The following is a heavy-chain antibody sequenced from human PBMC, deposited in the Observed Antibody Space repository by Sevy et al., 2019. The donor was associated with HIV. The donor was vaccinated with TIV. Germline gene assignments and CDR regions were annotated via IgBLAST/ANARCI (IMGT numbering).Heavy chain of an antibody. J-gene: IGHJ4*02. V-gene: IGHV4-34*01. CDR1: GGSFSNYY. CDR3: ARDPQDTSGYYDPYFDY. CDR2: INHSGST. D-gene: IGHD3-22*01. Sequence: SETRSLTCAVYGGSFSNYYWSWIRQPPGKGLEWIGEINHSGSTYYNPSLKSRVTISVDTSKNQYSLKLSSVTAADTAVYYCARDPQDTSGYYDPYFDYWGQGTLVTVSS.